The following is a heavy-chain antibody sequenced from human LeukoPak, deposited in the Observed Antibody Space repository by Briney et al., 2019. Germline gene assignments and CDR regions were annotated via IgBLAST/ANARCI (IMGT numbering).Heavy chain of an antibody. D-gene: IGHD4-17*01. Sequence: GRSLRLSCAASGFTFSSYSMNWVRQAPGKGLEWVSSISSSSYIYYADSVKGRFTISRDNAKNSLYLQMNSLRAEDTAVYYCARDPYGDYVFDPWGQGTLVTVSS. CDR3: ARDPYGDYVFDP. CDR1: GFTFSSYS. CDR2: ISSSSYI. J-gene: IGHJ5*02. V-gene: IGHV3-21*01.